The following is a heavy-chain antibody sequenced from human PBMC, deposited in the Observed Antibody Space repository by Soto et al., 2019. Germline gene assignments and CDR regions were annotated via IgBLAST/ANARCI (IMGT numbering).Heavy chain of an antibody. J-gene: IGHJ4*02. CDR1: GFTVSSNY. CDR2: IYSGGST. CDR3: ATGEGGRYYFVY. V-gene: IGHV3-66*01. Sequence: EVQLVESGGGLVQPGGSLRLSCAASGFTVSSNYMSWVRQAPGKGLEWVSVIYSGGSTYYADSVKGRFTISRDNSKNTLYLQMNGLRAEDTAVYCCATGEGGRYYFVYWGQGTLVTVSS. D-gene: IGHD1-26*01.